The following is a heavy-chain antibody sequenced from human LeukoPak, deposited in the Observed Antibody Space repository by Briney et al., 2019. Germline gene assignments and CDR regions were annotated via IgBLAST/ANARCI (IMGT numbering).Heavy chain of an antibody. D-gene: IGHD2-15*01. V-gene: IGHV3-20*04. CDR3: ARGRCSGASCYNAFDI. CDR2: INWNGGST. CDR1: GFTFDDYG. Sequence: GGSLRLSCAASGFTFDDYGMSWVRQAPGKGLEWVSGINWNGGSTGYADSVKGRFTISRDNAKNSLYLQMNSLRAEDTALYYCARGRCSGASCYNAFDIWGQGTMVTVSS. J-gene: IGHJ3*02.